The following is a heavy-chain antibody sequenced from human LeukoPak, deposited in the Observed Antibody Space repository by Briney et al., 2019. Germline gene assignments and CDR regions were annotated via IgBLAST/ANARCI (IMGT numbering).Heavy chain of an antibody. Sequence: KTSETLSLTCALSGGSISNDNWWSWVRQPPGKELEWIGEIFHSGSTYYNPSLKSRITISVDTSKNQFSLKLSSVTAADTAVYYCARDSALAQAVMFDYWGQGTLVTVSS. V-gene: IGHV4-4*02. CDR1: GGSISNDNW. J-gene: IGHJ4*02. CDR2: IFHSGST. D-gene: IGHD6-19*01. CDR3: ARDSALAQAVMFDY.